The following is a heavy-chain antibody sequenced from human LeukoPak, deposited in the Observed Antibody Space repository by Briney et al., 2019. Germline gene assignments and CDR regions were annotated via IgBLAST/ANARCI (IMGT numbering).Heavy chain of an antibody. CDR1: GFTFSHYE. D-gene: IGHD6-13*01. CDR2: ISNFGDII. Sequence: GGSLRLSCAASGFTFSHYEMSWVRQAPGKGLEWISHISNFGDIIHYADSVEGRFTISRDNAKNSLYLQMNSLRAEDTAVYYCARDGYSSSCPKDWGQGTLVTVSS. J-gene: IGHJ4*02. V-gene: IGHV3-48*03. CDR3: ARDGYSSSCPKD.